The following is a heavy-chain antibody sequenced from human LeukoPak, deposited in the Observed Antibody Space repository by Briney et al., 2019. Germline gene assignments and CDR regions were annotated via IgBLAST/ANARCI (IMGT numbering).Heavy chain of an antibody. V-gene: IGHV3-30*14. J-gene: IGHJ4*02. CDR2: ISYDGYDK. Sequence: GGSLRLSCAASGFTFNDYAMYWVRQAPGKGLEWVTLISYDGYDKSYADSVKGRFTISRDNSKNTLYLQMNSLRAEDTAVYYCARGIPTAIANFDYWGQGTLVTVSS. D-gene: IGHD2-2*02. CDR3: ARGIPTAIANFDY. CDR1: GFTFNDYA.